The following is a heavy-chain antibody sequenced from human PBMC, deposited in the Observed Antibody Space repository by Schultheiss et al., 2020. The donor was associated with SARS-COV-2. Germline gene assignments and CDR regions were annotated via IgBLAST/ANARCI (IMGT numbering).Heavy chain of an antibody. CDR2: IWYDGSNK. CDR1: GFTFSSYG. D-gene: IGHD6-6*01. V-gene: IGHV3-33*01. Sequence: GGSLRLSCAASGFTFSSYGMHWVRQAPGKGLEWVAVIWYDGSNKYYADSVKGRFTISRDNSKNTLYLQMNSLRAEDTAVYYCARVAARHSSSSRGHRLGWDYYYGMDVWGQGTTVTVSS. CDR3: ARVAARHSSSSRGHRLGWDYYYGMDV. J-gene: IGHJ6*02.